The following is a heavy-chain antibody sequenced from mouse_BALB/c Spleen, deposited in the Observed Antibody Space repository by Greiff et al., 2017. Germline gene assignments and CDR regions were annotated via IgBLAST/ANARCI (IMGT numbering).Heavy chain of an antibody. Sequence: QVQLQQSGPELVKPGASVKMSCKASGYTFTDYVISWVKQRTGQGLEWIGEIYPGSGSTYYNEKFKGKATLTADKSSNTAYMQLSSLTSEDSAVYFCARNGNYEGYLDYWGQGTTLTVSS. D-gene: IGHD2-1*01. CDR3: ARNGNYEGYLDY. CDR1: GYTFTDYV. CDR2: IYPGSGST. J-gene: IGHJ2*01. V-gene: IGHV1-81*01.